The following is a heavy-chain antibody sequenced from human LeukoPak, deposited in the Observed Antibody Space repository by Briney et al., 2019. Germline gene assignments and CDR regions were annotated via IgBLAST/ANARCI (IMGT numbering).Heavy chain of an antibody. D-gene: IGHD3-10*01. J-gene: IGHJ4*02. CDR1: GFTFSSYA. Sequence: GGSLRLSCAASGFTFSSYAMSWVRQAPGKGLEWVSGTSGSGGTTYYADSVKGRFTISRDNSKHTLYLQMNSLRAEDTAVYYCAKAEGSGNQAFDYWGQGDLVTVSS. CDR2: TSGSGGTT. V-gene: IGHV3-23*01. CDR3: AKAEGSGNQAFDY.